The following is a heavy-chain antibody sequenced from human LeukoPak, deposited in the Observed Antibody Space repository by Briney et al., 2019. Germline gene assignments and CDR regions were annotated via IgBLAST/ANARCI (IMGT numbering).Heavy chain of an antibody. V-gene: IGHV4-59*08. CDR1: GGSISSYY. D-gene: IGHD6-13*01. J-gene: IGHJ4*02. Sequence: SETLSLTCTVSGGSISSYYWSWIRQPPGKGLEWIGYIYYSGSTNHNPSLKSRVTISGDTSKNQFSLQLSSVTAADTAVYYCARLGYSSISYYFDYWGQGTLVTVSS. CDR3: ARLGYSSISYYFDY. CDR2: IYYSGST.